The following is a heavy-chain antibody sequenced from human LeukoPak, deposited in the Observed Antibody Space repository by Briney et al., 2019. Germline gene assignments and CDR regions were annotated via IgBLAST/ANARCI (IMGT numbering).Heavy chain of an antibody. Sequence: GGSLRLSCAASGFTFSSYAMSWVRQAPGKGLEWVSAISGSGGSTYFADSVKGRFTISRDNSKNTLSLQMNSLRAEDTAVYFCAKGGDDVYWYFDLWGRGTLVTVSS. CDR2: ISGSGGST. D-gene: IGHD1-1*01. CDR3: AKGGDDVYWYFDL. CDR1: GFTFSSYA. J-gene: IGHJ2*01. V-gene: IGHV3-23*01.